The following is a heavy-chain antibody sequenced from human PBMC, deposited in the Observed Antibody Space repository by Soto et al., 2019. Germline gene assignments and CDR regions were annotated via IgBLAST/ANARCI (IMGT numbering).Heavy chain of an antibody. J-gene: IGHJ4*02. D-gene: IGHD2-8*01. CDR2: ISYDGSNK. CDR1: GFPFRSLA. V-gene: IGHV3-30*04. Sequence: GSLRLSRAASGFPFRSLAMHWVRQAPGKGLEWVAVISYDGSNKYYADFVKGRFTISRDNSKNTLYLQMNSLRAEDTAVYYCAREVLNGGYFDYWGQGTLVTVSS. CDR3: AREVLNGGYFDY.